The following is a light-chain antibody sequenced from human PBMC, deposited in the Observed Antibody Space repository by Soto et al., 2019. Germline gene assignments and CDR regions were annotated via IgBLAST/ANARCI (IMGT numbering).Light chain of an antibody. CDR3: QQYGTSFWT. Sequence: DIVLTQSPGTLSLSPGERATLSCRTSQSVSSNYLAWYQQKPGQAPRLLIYGASNRATGIPDRFSGSGSGADYTLAISRLEPEDFAVYYCQQYGTSFWTFGQGTKVEIK. CDR1: QSVSSNY. J-gene: IGKJ1*01. V-gene: IGKV3-20*01. CDR2: GAS.